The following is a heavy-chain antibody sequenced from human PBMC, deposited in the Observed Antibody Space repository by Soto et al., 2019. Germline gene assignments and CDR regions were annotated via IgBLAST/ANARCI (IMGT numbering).Heavy chain of an antibody. CDR2: MNPNSGNT. V-gene: IGHV1-8*01. Sequence: ASVKVSCKASGYTFTSYDINWVRQATGQGLEWMGWMNPNSGNTGYAQKFQGRVTMTRNTSIRTAYMELSSLRSEDTAVYYCARPNRYDILTGYYNNLGYWGQGTLVTVSS. J-gene: IGHJ4*02. D-gene: IGHD3-9*01. CDR1: GYTFTSYD. CDR3: ARPNRYDILTGYYNNLGY.